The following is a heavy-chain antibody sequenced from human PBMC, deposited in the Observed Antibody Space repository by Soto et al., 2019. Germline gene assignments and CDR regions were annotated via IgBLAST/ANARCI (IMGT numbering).Heavy chain of an antibody. Sequence: ASVKVSCKASGYTFTSYDMHWVRQAPGQGLEWMGIINPSGGSTSYAQKFQGRVTMTRDTSTSTVYMELSSLRSEDTAVYYCARALGTIAAPSRYYYGMDVWGQGTTVTVSS. V-gene: IGHV1-46*01. CDR2: INPSGGST. D-gene: IGHD6-13*01. CDR1: GYTFTSYD. CDR3: ARALGTIAAPSRYYYGMDV. J-gene: IGHJ6*02.